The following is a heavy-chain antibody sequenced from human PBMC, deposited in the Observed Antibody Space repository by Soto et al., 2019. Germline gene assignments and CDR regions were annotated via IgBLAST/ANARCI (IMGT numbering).Heavy chain of an antibody. V-gene: IGHV3-73*01. CDR1: GFTFSGSA. D-gene: IGHD6-19*01. CDR2: IRSKANSYAT. J-gene: IGHJ4*02. CDR3: TRPPDSSGWYSFDY. Sequence: GGSLRLSCAASGFTFSGSAMHWVRQASGKGLEWVGRIRSKANSYATAYAASVKGRFTISRDDSKNTAYLQMNSLKTEDTAVYYCTRPPDSSGWYSFDYWGQGTLVTVSS.